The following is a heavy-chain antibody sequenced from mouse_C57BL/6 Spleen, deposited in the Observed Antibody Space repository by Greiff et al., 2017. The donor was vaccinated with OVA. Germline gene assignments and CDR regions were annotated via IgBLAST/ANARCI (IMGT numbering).Heavy chain of an antibody. CDR2: INPGSGGT. Sequence: VQLQQSGAELVRPGTSVKVSCKASGYAFTNYLIEWVKQRPGQGLEWIGVINPGSGGTNYNEKFKGKATLTADKSSSTAYMQLSSLTSEDSAVYFCARNPIYYYGSSYDYFDYWGQGTTLTVSS. J-gene: IGHJ2*01. CDR3: ARNPIYYYGSSYDYFDY. V-gene: IGHV1-54*01. CDR1: GYAFTNYL. D-gene: IGHD1-1*01.